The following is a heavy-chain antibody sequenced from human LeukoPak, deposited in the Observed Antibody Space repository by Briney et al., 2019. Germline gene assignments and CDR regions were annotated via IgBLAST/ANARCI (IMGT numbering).Heavy chain of an antibody. Sequence: GGSLRLSCAASGFTYSSYGMHWARQAPGKGLEWVAVIWYDGSNKYYADSVKGRFTISRDNSKNTLYLQMNSLRAEDTAVYYCAREDIWDTAMATGVFDYWGQGTLVTVSS. J-gene: IGHJ4*02. V-gene: IGHV3-33*01. CDR1: GFTYSSYG. D-gene: IGHD5-18*01. CDR3: AREDIWDTAMATGVFDY. CDR2: IWYDGSNK.